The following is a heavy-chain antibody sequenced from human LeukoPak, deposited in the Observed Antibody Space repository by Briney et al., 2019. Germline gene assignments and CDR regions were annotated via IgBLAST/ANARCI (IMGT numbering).Heavy chain of an antibody. V-gene: IGHV3-7*01. J-gene: IGHJ4*02. D-gene: IGHD6-6*01. Sequence: GGSLRLSCAASGFTFSGYWMRWVRQTPGKGLEWVANIHQEGRTKYYADSVKGRFTISRDNANNALNLQINSLRAEDTALYYCARGDGTSSGLYFHYWGRGTLVTVSS. CDR1: GFTFSGYW. CDR2: IHQEGRTK. CDR3: ARGDGTSSGLYFHY.